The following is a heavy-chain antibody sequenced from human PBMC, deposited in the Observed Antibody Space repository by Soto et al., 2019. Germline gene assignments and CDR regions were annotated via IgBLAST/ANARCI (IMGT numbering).Heavy chain of an antibody. D-gene: IGHD2-15*01. CDR3: ARSIIGGFDI. J-gene: IGHJ3*02. CDR1: GGTLSNGT. Sequence: QVQLVQSGAEVKKPGSSVKVSCKASGGTLSNGTMSWVRQAPGQGLEWMGRIIPILGIANYAQKFQGRVTITADNSTSSAYMELSSLRADDTAAFYCARSIIGGFDIWGQGTMVTVSS. CDR2: IIPILGIA. V-gene: IGHV1-69*02.